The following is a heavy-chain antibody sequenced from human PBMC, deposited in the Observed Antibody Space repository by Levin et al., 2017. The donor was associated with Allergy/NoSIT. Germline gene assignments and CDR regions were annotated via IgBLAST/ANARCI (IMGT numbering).Heavy chain of an antibody. D-gene: IGHD4-17*01. Sequence: GGSLRLSCAASGFTFSSYWMHWVRQAPGKGLVWVSRINSDGSSTSYADSVKGRFTISRDNAKNTLYLQMNSLRAEDTAVYYCARASVYGDYVKYFDYWGQGTLVTVSS. CDR1: GFTFSSYW. CDR2: INSDGSST. V-gene: IGHV3-74*01. J-gene: IGHJ4*02. CDR3: ARASVYGDYVKYFDY.